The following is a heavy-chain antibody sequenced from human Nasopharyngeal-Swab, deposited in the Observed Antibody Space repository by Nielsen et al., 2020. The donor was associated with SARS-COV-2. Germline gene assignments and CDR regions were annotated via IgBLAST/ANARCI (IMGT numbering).Heavy chain of an antibody. Sequence: GESLKISCADSGFIFDDYAMHWVRQAPGKGLEWVSLISWDGGSTYYVDSVKGRFTISRDNSRNSLYLQMNSLRAEDTALYYCAKGLAGGSGAFDIWGQGTMVTVSS. D-gene: IGHD3-10*01. V-gene: IGHV3-43D*04. CDR3: AKGLAGGSGAFDI. CDR1: GFIFDDYA. CDR2: ISWDGGST. J-gene: IGHJ3*02.